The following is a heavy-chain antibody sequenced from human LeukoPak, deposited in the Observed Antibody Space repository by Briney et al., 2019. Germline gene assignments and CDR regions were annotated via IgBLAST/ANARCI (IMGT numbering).Heavy chain of an antibody. CDR2: MNPNSGNT. V-gene: IGHV1-8*01. D-gene: IGHD3-10*01. Sequence: ASVKVSCKASGYTFTSYDINWVRQATGQGLEWMGWMNPNSGNTGYAQKFQGRVTITADESTSTAYMELSSLRSEDTAVYYCARSNFSMVRGGHYYYYGMDVWGQGTTVTVSS. CDR3: ARSNFSMVRGGHYYYYGMDV. CDR1: GYTFTSYD. J-gene: IGHJ6*02.